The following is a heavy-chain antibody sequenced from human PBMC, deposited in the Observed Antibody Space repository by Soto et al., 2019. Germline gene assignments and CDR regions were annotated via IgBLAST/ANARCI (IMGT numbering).Heavy chain of an antibody. CDR2: VYHTGGT. D-gene: IGHD2-21*02. CDR1: GGTVASSHW. V-gene: IGHV4-4*02. Sequence: QVQLQESGPRLVKPSESLSLTCGVSGGTVASSHWWSWVRPSPGRGLEWIGNVYHTGGTNFNPSLQSRVSFSVDKSINQFSLRLTSVTAADTAVYFCAREIVTAGGNIYFDPWGPGTLVTFSS. CDR3: AREIVTAGGNIYFDP. J-gene: IGHJ5*02.